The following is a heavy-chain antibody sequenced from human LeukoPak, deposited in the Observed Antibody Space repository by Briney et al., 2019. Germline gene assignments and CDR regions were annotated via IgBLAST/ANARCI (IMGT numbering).Heavy chain of an antibody. CDR2: SNPSNSYS. J-gene: IGHJ4*02. D-gene: IGHD6-19*01. CDR1: GYIFTNYW. V-gene: IGHV5-10-1*01. Sequence: GESLKISCYGSGYIFTNYWMSRVRPRPGKGVEWMGRSNPSNSYSQYNPSFQGHVTFSVDKSIATVYLHWTTLRASDTAIYYCASGGWLDDYWGQGTLVTVSS. CDR3: ASGGWLDDY.